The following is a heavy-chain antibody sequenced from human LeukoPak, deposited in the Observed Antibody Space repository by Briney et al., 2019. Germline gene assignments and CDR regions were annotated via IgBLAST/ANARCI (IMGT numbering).Heavy chain of an antibody. D-gene: IGHD6-6*01. J-gene: IGHJ4*02. CDR1: GGTFSSYA. CDR3: ARDYGSIAARTPNRAPDY. Sequence: ASVKVSCKASGGTFSSYAISWVRQAPGQGLEWMGWISAYNGNTNYAQKLQGRVTMTTDTSTSTAYMELRSLRSDDTAVYYCARDYGSIAARTPNRAPDYWGQGTLVTVSS. CDR2: ISAYNGNT. V-gene: IGHV1-18*01.